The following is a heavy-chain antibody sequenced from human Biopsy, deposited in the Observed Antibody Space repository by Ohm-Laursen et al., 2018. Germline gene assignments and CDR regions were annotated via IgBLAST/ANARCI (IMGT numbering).Heavy chain of an antibody. Sequence: SQTLSLTCTVSGGSISNNNYYWGWLRQPPGKGLEWIGGIFDRGSTHYKPSLKSRLTISVDTSKNPFSLKPNSVTAADTAVYYCARDYETSGYYYVSWGQGTLVTVSS. CDR1: GGSISNNNYY. J-gene: IGHJ5*02. V-gene: IGHV4-39*01. CDR3: ARDYETSGYYYVS. D-gene: IGHD3-22*01. CDR2: IFDRGST.